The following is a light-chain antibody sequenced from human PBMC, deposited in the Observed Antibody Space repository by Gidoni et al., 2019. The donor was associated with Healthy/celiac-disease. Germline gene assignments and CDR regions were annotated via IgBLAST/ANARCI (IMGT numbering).Light chain of an antibody. CDR2: DAS. J-gene: IGKJ4*02. CDR1: QDISNY. V-gene: IGKV1-33*01. Sequence: IQMTQSPSSLSASVGARVTITCQASQDISNYLNWYQQKPGKAPKLLIYDASNLETGVPARFSGSGSGTDFTFTISSVQPEDIATYYCQQYDNPPLTFGEXTKVEIK. CDR3: QQYDNPPLT.